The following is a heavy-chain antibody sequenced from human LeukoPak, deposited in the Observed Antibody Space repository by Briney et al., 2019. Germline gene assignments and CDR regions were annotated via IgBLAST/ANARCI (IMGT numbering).Heavy chain of an antibody. J-gene: IGHJ6*03. CDR3: ARDLGDREFNPNYYYYMDV. CDR2: IRYDGSNK. Sequence: GGSLRLSCAASGFTFSSYGMHWVRQAPGKGLEWVAFIRYDGSNKYYADSVKGRFTISRDNSKNTLYLQMNSLRAEDTAVYYCARDLGDREFNPNYYYYMDVWGKGTTVTVSS. D-gene: IGHD3-16*01. CDR1: GFTFSSYG. V-gene: IGHV3-30*02.